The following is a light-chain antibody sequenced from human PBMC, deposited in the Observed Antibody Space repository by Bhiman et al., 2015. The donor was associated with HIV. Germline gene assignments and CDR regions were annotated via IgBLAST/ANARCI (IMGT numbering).Light chain of an antibody. CDR2: GNS. V-gene: IGLV1-40*01. CDR3: SSLTSSLTYV. Sequence: QSVLTQPPSVSGAPGQRVTISCTGNSSNIGAGYDVHWYQQLPGTAPKLLIYGNSNRPSGVPDRFSGSKSGTSASLAITGLRAEDEADYYCSSLTSSLTYVFGTGTNVTVL. J-gene: IGLJ1*01. CDR1: SSNIGAGYD.